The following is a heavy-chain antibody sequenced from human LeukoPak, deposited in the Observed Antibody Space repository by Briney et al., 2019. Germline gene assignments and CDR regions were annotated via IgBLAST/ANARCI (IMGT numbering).Heavy chain of an antibody. CDR3: ARTRYYYNSRSYGAPYYFDY. Sequence: SETLSLTCTVSGGSISSRSYYWGWIRQPPGKGLEWIGIIYYSGSTYYNPSLKSRVTISVDTSKNQFSLKLSSVTAADTAVYYCARTRYYYNSRSYGAPYYFDYWGQGTLVTVSS. V-gene: IGHV4-39*01. CDR2: IYYSGST. CDR1: GGSISSRSYY. J-gene: IGHJ4*02. D-gene: IGHD3-10*01.